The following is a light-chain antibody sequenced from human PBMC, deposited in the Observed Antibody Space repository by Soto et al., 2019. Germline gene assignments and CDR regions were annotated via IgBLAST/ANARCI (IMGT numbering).Light chain of an antibody. Sequence: EIMMTQSPATLSVSPGVSATLSCRASQSVGSNLVWYQQKPGQAPRLLIYGASTRATGIPARFSGSGSGTEFTLTISSLQSEDFAVYYCQQCENRPPLTFGGGTKVEIK. CDR1: QSVGSN. CDR3: QQCENRPPLT. CDR2: GAS. V-gene: IGKV3-15*01. J-gene: IGKJ4*01.